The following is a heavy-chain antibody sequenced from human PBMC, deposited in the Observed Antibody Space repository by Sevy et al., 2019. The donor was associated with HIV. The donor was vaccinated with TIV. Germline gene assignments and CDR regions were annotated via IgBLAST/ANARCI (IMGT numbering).Heavy chain of an antibody. Sequence: GGSLRLSCAASGFAFSAYGMHWVRQAPGKGLEWVAFIRYDGSNEFYADSVRGRFTISRDNSNNTLFLQMNSLRADDTAVYYCATRWTSGYWGQGTLVTVSS. CDR2: IRYDGSNE. CDR3: ATRWTSGY. D-gene: IGHD1-1*01. J-gene: IGHJ4*02. CDR1: GFAFSAYG. V-gene: IGHV3-30*02.